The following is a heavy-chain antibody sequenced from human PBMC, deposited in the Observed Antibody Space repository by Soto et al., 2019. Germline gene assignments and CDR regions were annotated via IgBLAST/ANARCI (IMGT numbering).Heavy chain of an antibody. J-gene: IGHJ4*02. D-gene: IGHD6-19*01. V-gene: IGHV3-7*03. CDR3: ASYFRRSVRYYLDH. CDR1: EFTFISSC. CDR2: INQDGIGT. Sequence: GGSLRLSCIASEFTFISSCMGWVRHAPGKGLEWVANINQDGIGTYNVDSLKGRFTISRDNAKKSLYLQMNSLRPKDTAGYYCASYFRRSVRYYLDHWGQGTMVTVYS.